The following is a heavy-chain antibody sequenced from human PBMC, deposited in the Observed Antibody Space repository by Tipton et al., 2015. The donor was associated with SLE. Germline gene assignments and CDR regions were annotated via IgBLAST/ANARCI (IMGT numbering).Heavy chain of an antibody. D-gene: IGHD1-26*01. CDR1: GFRFNIYA. V-gene: IGHV3-23*01. Sequence: GSLRLSCAASGFRFNIYAMTWVRQAPGKGPEWVSGISSGGGSTYYADSVKGRFTISRDNSKNTLYLQMNSLRAEDTAVCYCAKDWVGTSDFDFWGQGTLVTVSS. J-gene: IGHJ4*02. CDR3: AKDWVGTSDFDF. CDR2: ISSGGGST.